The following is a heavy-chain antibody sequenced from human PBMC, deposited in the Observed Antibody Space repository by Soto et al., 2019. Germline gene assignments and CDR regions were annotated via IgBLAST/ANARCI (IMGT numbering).Heavy chain of an antibody. CDR3: ARGEGPTVTPHFSY. CDR2: ISSSGSTI. V-gene: IGHV3-48*03. J-gene: IGHJ4*02. D-gene: IGHD4-4*01. Sequence: PGGSLRLSCAASGFTFSSYEMNWVRQAPGKGLEWVSYISSSGSTIYYADSVKGRFTISRDNAKNSLYLQMNGLRAEDTAVYYCARGEGPTVTPHFSYWGQGTLVTVSS. CDR1: GFTFSSYE.